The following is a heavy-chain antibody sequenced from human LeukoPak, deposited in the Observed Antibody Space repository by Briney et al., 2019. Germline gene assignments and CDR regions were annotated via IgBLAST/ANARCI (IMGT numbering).Heavy chain of an antibody. CDR1: GGTFSSYA. Sequence: ASVKVSCKASGGTFSSYAISWVRQAPGKGLEWMGGFDPEHGETVYAQKFQGRLTMTEDTSTHTAYMELSSLRSDDTAVYYCATDPVGYCNANGCYSVDYWGQGTLVTVSS. V-gene: IGHV1-24*01. CDR2: FDPEHGET. D-gene: IGHD2-15*01. CDR3: ATDPVGYCNANGCYSVDY. J-gene: IGHJ4*02.